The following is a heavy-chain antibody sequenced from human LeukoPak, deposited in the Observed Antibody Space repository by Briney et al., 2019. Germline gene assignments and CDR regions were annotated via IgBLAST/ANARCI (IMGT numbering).Heavy chain of an antibody. CDR1: GYTFTSNY. CDR2: IYPRDGST. V-gene: IGHV1-46*01. CDR3: ARGQGGFDY. J-gene: IGHJ4*02. Sequence: ASVKVSCKASGYTFTSNYIHWVRQAPGQGLEWMGMIYPRDGSTSYAQKFQGRVTVTRDTSTSTVHMELSGLRSEDTAVYYCARGQGGFDYWGQGTLVTVSS.